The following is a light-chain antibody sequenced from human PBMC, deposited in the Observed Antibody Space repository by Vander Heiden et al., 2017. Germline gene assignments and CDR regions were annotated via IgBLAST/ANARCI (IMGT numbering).Light chain of an antibody. Sequence: DIQMTQSPSSLSASVGDRVTITCRASQSISNYLNWYQQKPGKAPKLLIYAAPNLQSGVPSRFSGSGSGTDFTLTISSLQPEDFATYYCQQSYSTPRTFGQGTKVEVK. CDR3: QQSYSTPRT. V-gene: IGKV1-39*01. CDR1: QSISNY. CDR2: AAP. J-gene: IGKJ1*01.